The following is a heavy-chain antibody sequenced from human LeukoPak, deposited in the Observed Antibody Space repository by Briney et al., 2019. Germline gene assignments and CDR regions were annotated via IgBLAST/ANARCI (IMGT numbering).Heavy chain of an antibody. J-gene: IGHJ4*02. CDR1: GYTFTSYA. D-gene: IGHD4-23*01. CDR2: INAGNGNT. Sequence: ASVKVSCKASGYTFTSYAVHWVRQAPGQRLEWMGWINAGNGNTKYSQKFQGRVTITRDTSASTAYMELSSLRSEDTAVYYCARAHYYGGNPHFDYWGQGTLVTVSS. CDR3: ARAHYYGGNPHFDY. V-gene: IGHV1-3*01.